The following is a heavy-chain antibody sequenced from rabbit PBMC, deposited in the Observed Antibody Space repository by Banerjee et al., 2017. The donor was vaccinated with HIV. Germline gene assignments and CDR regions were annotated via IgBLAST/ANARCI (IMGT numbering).Heavy chain of an antibody. CDR1: GFSFSSSYY. CDR2: IYNGDGSA. CDR3: ARDGSGWGGLTL. V-gene: IGHV1S47*01. Sequence: QEQLVESGGDLVKPGASLTLTCTASGFSFSSSYYMCWVRQAPGKGPEWIACIYNGDGSAYYASWVNGRFSVSRSTSLNTVTLQMTSLTAADTATYFCARDGSGWGGLTLWGPGTLVTVS. D-gene: IGHD4-1*01. J-gene: IGHJ4*01.